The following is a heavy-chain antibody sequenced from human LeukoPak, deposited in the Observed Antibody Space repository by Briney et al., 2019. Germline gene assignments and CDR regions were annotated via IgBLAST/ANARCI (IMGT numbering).Heavy chain of an antibody. CDR3: AYRNNFEY. V-gene: IGHV3-23*01. CDR2: ISGSGIST. Sequence: TGGSLRLSCAASGFTFSSCAMTWVRQVPGKGLEWVSGISGSGISTYYADSVKGRFTISRDDAERTVDLQMDNLRAEDTAIYYCAYRNNFEYWGQGALVTVSS. CDR1: GFTFSSCA. J-gene: IGHJ4*02. D-gene: IGHD1-26*01.